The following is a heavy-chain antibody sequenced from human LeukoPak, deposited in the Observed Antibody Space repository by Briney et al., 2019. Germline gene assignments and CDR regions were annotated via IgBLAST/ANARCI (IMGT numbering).Heavy chain of an antibody. V-gene: IGHV4-34*01. J-gene: IGHJ4*02. Sequence: SETESPTCAVYGGSFSGYCCTWIRQAPGKGLEWIGEIHPSGSTNYNPSLMSRVSLSLDTSKSQFSLRLSSVTAADTAVYFCARGLDTYKSGVDWAQGTLVTVSS. CDR2: IHPSGST. CDR1: GGSFSGYC. CDR3: ARGLDTYKSGVD. D-gene: IGHD1-26*01.